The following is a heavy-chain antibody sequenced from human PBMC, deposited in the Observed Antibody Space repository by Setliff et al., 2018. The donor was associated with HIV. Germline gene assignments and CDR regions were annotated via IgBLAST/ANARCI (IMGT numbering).Heavy chain of an antibody. CDR3: ASSGSGSYTNWFGP. Sequence: GSLRLSCAASGFTFSDCSMNWVRQAPGKGLEWISYITSTGSTIFYADSVKGRFTISRDNDKNSVHLQMTSLRAEDTAVYYCASSGSGSYTNWFGPWGQGTLVTVSS. CDR2: ITSTGSTI. CDR1: GFTFSDCS. D-gene: IGHD3-10*01. J-gene: IGHJ5*02. V-gene: IGHV3-48*01.